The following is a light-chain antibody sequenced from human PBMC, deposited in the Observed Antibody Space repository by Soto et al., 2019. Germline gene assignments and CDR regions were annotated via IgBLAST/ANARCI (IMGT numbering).Light chain of an antibody. J-gene: IGLJ2*01. CDR1: TGAVTSGHY. V-gene: IGLV7-43*01. Sequence: QTVVTQEPSLTVSPGGTVTLTCASSTGAVTSGHYPNWVQQKPGQVPKSLIYSTSDKHSWTPARFSGSLLGGKAALTLSSVQPKYEAEYSCLIYDGGALGVFGGGTKITVL. CDR3: LIYDGGALGV. CDR2: STS.